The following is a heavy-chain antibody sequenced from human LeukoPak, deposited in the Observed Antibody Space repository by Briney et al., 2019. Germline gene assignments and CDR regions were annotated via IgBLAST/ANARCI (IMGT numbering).Heavy chain of an antibody. J-gene: IGHJ4*02. V-gene: IGHV4-39*01. CDR2: IYYSGST. CDR1: GGSISSSRYS. D-gene: IGHD6-19*01. CDR3: ARRKKYSSGGVDY. Sequence: PSETLSLTCTVSGGSISSSRYSWGWIRQPPGKGLEWIGSIYYSGSTYYNPSLKSRVTISVDTSKDQFSLKLSSVTAADTAVYYCARRKKYSSGGVDYWGQGTLVTVSS.